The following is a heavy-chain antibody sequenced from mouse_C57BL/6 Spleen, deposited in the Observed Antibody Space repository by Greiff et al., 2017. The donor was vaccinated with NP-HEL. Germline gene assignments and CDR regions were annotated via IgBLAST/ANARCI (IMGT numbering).Heavy chain of an antibody. CDR1: VYTFTSYW. CDR2: IDPSDSYT. V-gene: IGHV1-50*01. J-gene: IGHJ2*01. CDR3: ARQSDY. Sequence: VQLKQPGAELVKPGASVKLSCKASVYTFTSYWMQWVKQRPGQGLEWIGEIDPSDSYTNYNQKFKGKATLTVDTSSSTAYMQLSSLTSEDSAVYYCARQSDYWGQGTTLTVSS.